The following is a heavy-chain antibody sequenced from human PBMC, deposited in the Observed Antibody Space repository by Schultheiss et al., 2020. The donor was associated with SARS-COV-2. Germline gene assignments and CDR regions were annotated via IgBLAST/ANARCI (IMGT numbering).Heavy chain of an antibody. Sequence: SETLSLTCAVYGGSFSGYYWSWIRQPPGKGLEWIGYIYYSGSTNYNPSLKSRVTISVDTSKNQFSLKLSSVTAADTAVYYCASRYDFWSGPYAFDIWGQGTMVTVSS. CDR1: GGSFSGYY. V-gene: IGHV4-59*01. J-gene: IGHJ3*02. CDR3: ASRYDFWSGPYAFDI. CDR2: IYYSGST. D-gene: IGHD3-3*01.